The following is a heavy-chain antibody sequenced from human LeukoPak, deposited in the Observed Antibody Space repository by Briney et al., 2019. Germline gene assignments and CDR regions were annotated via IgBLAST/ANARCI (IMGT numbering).Heavy chain of an antibody. J-gene: IGHJ4*02. CDR2: IYTSGST. CDR3: ARELITMVRGDIAIIDY. Sequence: KPSQTLSLTCTVSGGSISSGSYYWSWIRQPAGKGLEWIGRIYTSGSTNYNPSLKSRVTISVDTSKNQFSLKLSSVTAADTAVYYCARELITMVRGDIAIIDYWGQGTLVTVSS. CDR1: GGSISSGSYY. D-gene: IGHD3-10*01. V-gene: IGHV4-61*02.